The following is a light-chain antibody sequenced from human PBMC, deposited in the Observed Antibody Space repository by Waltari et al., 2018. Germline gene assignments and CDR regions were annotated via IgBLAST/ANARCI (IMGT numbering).Light chain of an antibody. V-gene: IGLV2-11*01. CDR1: SSDVGGYNY. CDR3: RSYAGSSHVV. Sequence: QSALTQARSVSGSPGQSVTISCTGTSSDVGGYNYVSWYQQHPGKAPKLMIYDVSKRPSGVPDRFSGSKSGNTASLTISGLQAEDEADYYCRSYAGSSHVVFGGGTKLTVL. J-gene: IGLJ2*01. CDR2: DVS.